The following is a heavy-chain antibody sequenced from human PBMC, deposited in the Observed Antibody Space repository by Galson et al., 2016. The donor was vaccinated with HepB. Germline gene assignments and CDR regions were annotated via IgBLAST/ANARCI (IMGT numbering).Heavy chain of an antibody. CDR1: RITFNGYH. V-gene: IGHV3-11*04. J-gene: IGHJ4*02. D-gene: IGHD5-12*01. CDR3: AAGYTGFGLLGDYFDF. Sequence: SLRLSCAASRITFNGYHMSWIRQAPGKGLEWVAYISSSGSTIYYADSVKGRFTISRDNAKKSLFVQMNSLRAEDTAVYYCAAGYTGFGLLGDYFDFWGQETLVTVSS. CDR2: ISSSGSTI.